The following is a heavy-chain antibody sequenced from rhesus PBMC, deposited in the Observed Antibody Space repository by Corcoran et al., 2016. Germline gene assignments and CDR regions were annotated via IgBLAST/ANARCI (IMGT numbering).Heavy chain of an antibody. V-gene: IGHV4-165*02. J-gene: IGHJ4*01. CDR2: NGGITGNT. D-gene: IGHD3-16*01. CDR3: ARNPSGAYYYFDY. CDR1: GGSISGFN. Sequence: QVQLQESGPGLLKPSETLSLTCGVSGGSISGFNWNWIRQSPGQGLECIGDNGGITGNTDYNPSLQSRVTISAETSNNQSSRKLNSVTAADTAVYDWARNPSGAYYYFDYWGQGVLVTVSS.